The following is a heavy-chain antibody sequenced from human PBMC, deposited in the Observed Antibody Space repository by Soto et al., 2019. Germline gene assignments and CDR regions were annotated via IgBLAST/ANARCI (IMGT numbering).Heavy chain of an antibody. CDR1: GGSISSCGYY. CDR2: IYYSGST. J-gene: IGHJ6*02. V-gene: IGHV4-31*03. CDR3: ASDPTRSDYYYYGMDV. Sequence: SEILSRTCTVSGGSISSCGYYCSWIRQHPVKGLEWIGYIYYSGSTYYNPSLKSRVTISVDTSKNQFSLKMSSVTAAETAVYYCASDPTRSDYYYYGMDVWGQGNKVTVSS. D-gene: IGHD1-1*01.